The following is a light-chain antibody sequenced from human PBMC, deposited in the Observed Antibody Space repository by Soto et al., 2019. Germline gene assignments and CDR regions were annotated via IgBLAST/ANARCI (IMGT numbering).Light chain of an antibody. CDR3: SSYTSSSTLV. CDR2: EVS. CDR1: SSDVGGYNY. Sequence: QSALTQPASVSGSPGQSITISCTGTSSDVGGYNYVSWYQQHPGKAPKLMIYEVSNRPSGVSNRFSGSKSGNTASLTISGXXAXXXXDYYCSSYTSSSTLVFGTGTKLTVL. J-gene: IGLJ1*01. V-gene: IGLV2-14*01.